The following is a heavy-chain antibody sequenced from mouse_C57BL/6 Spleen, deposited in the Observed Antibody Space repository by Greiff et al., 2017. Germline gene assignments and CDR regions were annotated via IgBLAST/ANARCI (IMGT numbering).Heavy chain of an antibody. Sequence: EVQLQQSGPELVKPGASVKIPCKASGYTFTDYNMDWVKQSHGKSLEWIGDINPNNGGTIYNQKFKGKATLTVDKSSSTAYMELRSLTSEDTAVYYCARSNYGSSFSYWYFDVWGTGTTVTVSS. CDR1: GYTFTDYN. D-gene: IGHD1-1*01. V-gene: IGHV1-18*01. CDR3: ARSNYGSSFSYWYFDV. CDR2: INPNNGGT. J-gene: IGHJ1*03.